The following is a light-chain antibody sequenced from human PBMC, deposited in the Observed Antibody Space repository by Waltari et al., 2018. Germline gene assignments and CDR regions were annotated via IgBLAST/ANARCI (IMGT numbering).Light chain of an antibody. J-gene: IGLJ3*02. CDR2: RNSDGSH. Sequence: QLVLTQSPSASASLGASVKLTCTLSSGPSSYAIACQQQQPEKGPRYLMKRNSDGSHSKGDGIPDRFSGSSSGAERYLTISSLQSEDEADYYCQTWGTGMVFGGGTKLTVL. CDR1: SGPSSYA. V-gene: IGLV4-69*01. CDR3: QTWGTGMV.